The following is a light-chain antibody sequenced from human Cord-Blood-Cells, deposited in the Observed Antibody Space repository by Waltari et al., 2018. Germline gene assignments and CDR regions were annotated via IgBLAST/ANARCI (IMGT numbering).Light chain of an antibody. V-gene: IGKV4-1*01. J-gene: IGKJ2*01. CDR3: QQYYSTPYT. CDR2: WAS. Sequence: DIVMTQSPDSLAVSLGERATINCKSSQSVLYSSNNQNYLAWYQQKPGQPPKLLIYWASTREAGVPDRFSGSGSGTDFTLTISSLQAEDVAVYCCQQYYSTPYTCGQGTKLEIK. CDR1: QSVLYSSNNQNY.